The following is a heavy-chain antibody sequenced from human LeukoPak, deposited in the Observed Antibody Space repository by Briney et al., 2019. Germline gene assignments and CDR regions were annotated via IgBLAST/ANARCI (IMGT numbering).Heavy chain of an antibody. CDR1: GSSFTYNY. CDR3: ARAGFLDACPYLIGP. Sequence: ASVKVSFKSSGSSFTYNYIHWVRQAPGQGLEWMGWINTKSGRTISARKFQGRVTMTRDPSITTVYMDMAWLTSDDTASYFCARAGFLDACPYLIGPWGQGTLVTVSS. CDR2: INTKSGRT. V-gene: IGHV1-2*02. J-gene: IGHJ5*02. D-gene: IGHD2-2*01.